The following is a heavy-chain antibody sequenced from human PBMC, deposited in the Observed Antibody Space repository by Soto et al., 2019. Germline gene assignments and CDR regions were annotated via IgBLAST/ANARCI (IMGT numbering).Heavy chain of an antibody. Sequence: EGNLVESGGGLPQPGRSLRLSCVASGFTFSAYRMYWVRQAPGKGLQWVSYISTRSSMIHYADSVRGLFTISRDDAQNSLYLQMNSLRAEDTALYYCAREYQYGMDVWGQGTAVTVSS. CDR3: AREYQYGMDV. CDR1: GFTFSAYR. CDR2: ISTRSSMI. V-gene: IGHV3-48*01. D-gene: IGHD2-2*01. J-gene: IGHJ6*02.